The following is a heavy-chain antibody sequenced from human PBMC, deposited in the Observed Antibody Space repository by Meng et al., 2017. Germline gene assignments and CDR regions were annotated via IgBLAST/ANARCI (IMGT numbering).Heavy chain of an antibody. CDR1: GYSFTSYW. J-gene: IGHJ6*02. Sequence: GGPLRPSCKGPGYSFTSYWIGWVRQMPGKGLEWMGIIYPGDFDTRYSPSFQGQVTISADKSISTAYQQWSSLEATDTAMYYCARHRRRDSSSWYGAGSCGMDVWGQGTTVTVSS. CDR3: ARHRRRDSSSWYGAGSCGMDV. V-gene: IGHV5-51*01. D-gene: IGHD6-13*01. CDR2: IYPGDFDT.